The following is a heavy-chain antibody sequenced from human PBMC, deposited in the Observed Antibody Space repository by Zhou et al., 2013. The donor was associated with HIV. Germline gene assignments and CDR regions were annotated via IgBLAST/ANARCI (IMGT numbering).Heavy chain of an antibody. CDR1: GYSLSELA. Sequence: YLVQSGAEVKKPGASVKVSCKVSGYSLSELAMYWVRQAPGKGLEWMGGYDPEGGQTAYAQKVQGRVTVIEDTSTDTAYMELTSLTSEDTGVYYCATGTLVAPGATVYWGQGTLVTVSS. V-gene: IGHV1-24*01. CDR2: YDPEGGQT. J-gene: IGHJ4*02. CDR3: ATGTLVAPGATVY. D-gene: IGHD2-2*01.